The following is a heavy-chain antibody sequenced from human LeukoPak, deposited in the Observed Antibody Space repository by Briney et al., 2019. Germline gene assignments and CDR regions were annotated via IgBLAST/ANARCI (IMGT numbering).Heavy chain of an antibody. CDR2: INPNSGGT. J-gene: IGHJ4*02. D-gene: IGHD3-22*01. CDR1: GYTFTGYY. V-gene: IGHV1-2*06. Sequence: ASVKVSCKASGYTFTGYYMHWVRQAPGQGLEWMGRINPNSGGTNYAQKFQGRVTMTRDTSISTAYMGLSRLRSDDTAVYYCARAAAYDSSGYYYIGDYWGQGTLVTVSS. CDR3: ARAAAYDSSGYYYIGDY.